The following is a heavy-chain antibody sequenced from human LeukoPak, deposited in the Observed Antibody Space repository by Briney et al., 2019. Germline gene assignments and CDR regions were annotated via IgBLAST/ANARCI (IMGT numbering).Heavy chain of an antibody. Sequence: GGSLRLSCAASGFTFSSYWMSWVSQAPGKGLEWVANIKQDGSEKYYVDSVKGRFPISRDNAKNSLYLQMNSLRAEDTAVYYCARVGSYYFRYFDYWGQGTLVTVSS. D-gene: IGHD1-26*01. CDR3: ARVGSYYFRYFDY. J-gene: IGHJ4*02. CDR1: GFTFSSYW. V-gene: IGHV3-7*03. CDR2: IKQDGSEK.